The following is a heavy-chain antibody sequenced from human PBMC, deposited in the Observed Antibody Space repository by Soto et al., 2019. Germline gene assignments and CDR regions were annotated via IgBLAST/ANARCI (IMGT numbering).Heavy chain of an antibody. CDR3: ATPQDYDGCLDS. CDR2: IYYSGST. V-gene: IGHV4-59*01. J-gene: IGHJ4*02. CDR1: GGSISSYY. Sequence: TSETLSLTCTVSGGSISSYYWSWIRQPPGKGLEWIGYIYYSGSTNYNPSLKSRVTISVDTSKNQFSLELNSLISEDTAVYYCATPQDYDGCLDSWGQGTLVTVSS. D-gene: IGHD3-22*01.